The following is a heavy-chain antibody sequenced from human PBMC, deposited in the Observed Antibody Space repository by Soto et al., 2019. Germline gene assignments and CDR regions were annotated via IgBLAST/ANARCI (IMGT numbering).Heavy chain of an antibody. V-gene: IGHV1-46*01. CDR2: INPSGGT. D-gene: IGHD5-12*01. J-gene: IGHJ6*02. CDR3: AREGVAPYYYYGMDI. CDR1: GDTFTSYY. Sequence: ASVKVSCKASGDTFTSYYMHWVRQAPGQGLEWMGIINPSGGTSYAQTFQGRVTMTTDTSTSTAYMELRSLRSDDTAVYYCAREGVAPYYYYGMDIWGQGTPVTVSS.